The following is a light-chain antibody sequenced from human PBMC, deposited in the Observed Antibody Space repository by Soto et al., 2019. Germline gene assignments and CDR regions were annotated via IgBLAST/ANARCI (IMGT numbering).Light chain of an antibody. CDR3: SSYTTGGSYV. Sequence: QSVLTQPASVSGSPGLSIAISCTGTSSDVGGYNSVSWYQQHPGKAPKLMIYDVSNRPSGVSNRFSGSKSGNTASLTISGLQAADEGDYYCSSYTTGGSYVFGAGTKLTVL. J-gene: IGLJ1*01. CDR1: SSDVGGYNS. V-gene: IGLV2-14*03. CDR2: DVS.